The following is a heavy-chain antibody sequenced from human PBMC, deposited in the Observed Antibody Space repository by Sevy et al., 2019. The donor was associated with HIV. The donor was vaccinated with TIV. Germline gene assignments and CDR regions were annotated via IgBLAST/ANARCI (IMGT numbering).Heavy chain of an antibody. CDR2: ISSSSSYI. V-gene: IGHV3-21*01. CDR3: ARKRFGYGSGSNWFDP. D-gene: IGHD3-10*01. Sequence: GGSLRLSCAASGFTFSSYSMNWVRHAPGKGLEWVSSISSSSSYIYYADSVKGRFTISRDNAKNSLYLQMNSLRAEDTAVYYCARKRFGYGSGSNWFDPWGQGTLVTVSS. CDR1: GFTFSSYS. J-gene: IGHJ5*02.